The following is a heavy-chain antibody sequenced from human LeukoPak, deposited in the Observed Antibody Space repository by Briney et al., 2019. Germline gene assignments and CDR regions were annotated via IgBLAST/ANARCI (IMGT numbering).Heavy chain of an antibody. V-gene: IGHV4-59*01. D-gene: IGHD3-10*01. CDR2: IYYSGST. Sequence: SSETLSLTCTVSGGSISSYYWSWIRQPPGKGLEWIGYIYYSGSTNYNPSLKSRVTISVDTSKNQFSLKLSSVTAADTAVYYCARGRGLSYGSGSYYRYWGQGTLVTVSS. CDR1: GGSISSYY. CDR3: ARGRGLSYGSGSYYRY. J-gene: IGHJ4*02.